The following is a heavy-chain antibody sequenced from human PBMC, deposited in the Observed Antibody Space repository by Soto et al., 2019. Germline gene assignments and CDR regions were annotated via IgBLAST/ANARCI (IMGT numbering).Heavy chain of an antibody. Sequence: ESGGGVVPPGRSLRLSCAASGFTFSSYTMHWVRQAPGKGLEWVAVISYDGSNKYYADSVKGRFTISRDNSKNTLYLQMNSLRAEDTAVYYCARDSYGMDVWGQGTTVTVSS. V-gene: IGHV3-30-3*01. CDR2: ISYDGSNK. CDR3: ARDSYGMDV. CDR1: GFTFSSYT. J-gene: IGHJ6*02.